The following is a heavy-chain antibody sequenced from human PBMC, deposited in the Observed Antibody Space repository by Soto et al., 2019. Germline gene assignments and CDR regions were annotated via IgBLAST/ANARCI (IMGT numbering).Heavy chain of an antibody. J-gene: IGHJ4*02. CDR2: IYYSGST. D-gene: IGHD6-6*01. Sequence: SETLSLTCTVSGCSISSGGYYWSRIRQHPGKGLEWIGYIYYSGSTYYNPSLKSRVTISVDTSKNQFSLKLSSVTAADTAVYYCAREQQLVHPFFDYWGQGTLVTVSS. CDR3: AREQQLVHPFFDY. V-gene: IGHV4-31*03. CDR1: GCSISSGGYY.